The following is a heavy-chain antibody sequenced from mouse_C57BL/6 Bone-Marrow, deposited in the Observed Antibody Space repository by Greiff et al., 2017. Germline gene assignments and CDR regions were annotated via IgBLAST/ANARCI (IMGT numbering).Heavy chain of an antibody. J-gene: IGHJ3*01. CDR1: GFTFSSYG. CDR3: ARPRFYGLFDY. Sequence: EVPGVESGGDLVKPGGSLKLSCAASGFTFSSYGMSWVRQTPDKRLEWVATISSGGSYTYYPDTVKGRFTISRDNANNTLYLQMSSLKSEDTAVYYCARPRFYGLFDYWGQGTMVTVSA. CDR2: ISSGGSYT. D-gene: IGHD1-2*01. V-gene: IGHV5-6*01.